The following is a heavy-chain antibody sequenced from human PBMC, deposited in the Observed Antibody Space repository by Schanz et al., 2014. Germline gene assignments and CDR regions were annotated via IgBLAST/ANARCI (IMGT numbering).Heavy chain of an antibody. D-gene: IGHD6-6*01. CDR1: GFTFSSYS. CDR3: ARDRLAAQEIDS. V-gene: IGHV3-23*04. CDR2: IGVDGTTT. Sequence: EVQLVASGGGLVKPGGFLRLSCTASGFTFSSYSMNWVPQAPGKGLEWVSVIGVDGTTTYYADSVKGRFTISRDNAKNTLYLQMNSLRPEDTAVYYCARDRLAAQEIDSWGQGTLVTVSS. J-gene: IGHJ4*02.